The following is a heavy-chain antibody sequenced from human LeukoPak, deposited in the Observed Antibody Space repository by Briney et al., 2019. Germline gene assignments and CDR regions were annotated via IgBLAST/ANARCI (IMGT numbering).Heavy chain of an antibody. Sequence: GGSLRLSCAASGFTVSSNYMSWVRQAPGKGLEWVSVIYSGGSTYYADSVKGRFTISRDNSKNTLYLQMNSLRAEDTAVYYCAKSIQLWLHYFDYWGQGTLVTVSS. J-gene: IGHJ4*02. CDR3: AKSIQLWLHYFDY. V-gene: IGHV3-53*01. CDR1: GFTVSSNY. D-gene: IGHD5-18*01. CDR2: IYSGGST.